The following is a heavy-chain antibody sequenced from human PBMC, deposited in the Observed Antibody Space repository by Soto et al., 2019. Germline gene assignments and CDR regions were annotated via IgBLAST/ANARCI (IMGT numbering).Heavy chain of an antibody. J-gene: IGHJ3*02. Sequence: QVQLQESGPGLVKPSETLSLTCTVSGGSISSYYWSWIRQPPGKGLEWIGYIYYSGSTNYNPSLKSRVTISVDTSKNQCSLKLSSVTAADTAVYYCARQLPTMTTNPSAFDICGQGTMVTVSS. D-gene: IGHD4-17*01. CDR3: ARQLPTMTTNPSAFDI. CDR1: GGSISSYY. V-gene: IGHV4-59*08. CDR2: IYYSGST.